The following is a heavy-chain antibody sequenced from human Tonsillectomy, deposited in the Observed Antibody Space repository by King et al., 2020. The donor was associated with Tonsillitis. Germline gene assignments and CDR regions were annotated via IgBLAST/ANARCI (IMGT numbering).Heavy chain of an antibody. CDR1: GYTFSAHY. Sequence: QLVQSGAEEKKPGASVKVSCKASGYTFSAHYVQWVRQAPGRGLEGMGWINPNSGGTNFAQKFQGRVTLTRDTSISTAYMQLNNLSSDDTAVYFCARDRGRYSIWDAFDIWGQGTMVTVSS. V-gene: IGHV1-2*02. D-gene: IGHD4-11*01. J-gene: IGHJ3*02. CDR2: INPNSGGT. CDR3: ARDRGRYSIWDAFDI.